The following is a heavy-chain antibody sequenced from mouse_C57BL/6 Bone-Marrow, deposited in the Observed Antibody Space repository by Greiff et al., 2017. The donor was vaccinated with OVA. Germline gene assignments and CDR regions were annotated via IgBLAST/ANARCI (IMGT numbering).Heavy chain of an antibody. CDR3: ARRHYYYGSSSYWYFDV. Sequence: DVKLVESGGDLVKPGGSLKLSCAASGFTFSSYGMSWVRQTPDKRLEWVATISSGGSYTYYPDSVKGRFTISRDNAKNTLYLQMSSLKSEDTAIYYCARRHYYYGSSSYWYFDVWGTGTTVTVSS. CDR1: GFTFSSYG. D-gene: IGHD1-1*01. J-gene: IGHJ1*03. V-gene: IGHV5-6*02. CDR2: ISSGGSYT.